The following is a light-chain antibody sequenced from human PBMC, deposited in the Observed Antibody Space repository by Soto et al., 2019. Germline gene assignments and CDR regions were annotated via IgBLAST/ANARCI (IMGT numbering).Light chain of an antibody. CDR2: SSN. CDR3: AAWDDSLYGPNWV. Sequence: QSVLTQPPSVSGTPGQRVTISCSGSSSNIGGKTVNWYQQLPGTAPKLLIYSSNQRPSGVPDRFSGSKSGTSASLAISGLQFEDDADYYWAAWDDSLYGPNWVFGGGTKLTVL. J-gene: IGLJ3*02. CDR1: SSNIGGKT. V-gene: IGLV1-44*01.